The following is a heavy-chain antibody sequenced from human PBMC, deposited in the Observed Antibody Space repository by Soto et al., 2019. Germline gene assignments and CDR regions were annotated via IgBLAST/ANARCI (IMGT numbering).Heavy chain of an antibody. J-gene: IGHJ4*02. V-gene: IGHV1-2*02. CDR1: GYTFTGHY. CDR3: GRGRSGQIVVFY. Sequence: ASVKVSCKASGYTFTGHYIHWVRQAPEQGPEWMGEIGPESGATRYAQRFQGRVTMSRDMSITTVYMELNNLSPDDTAVYYCGRGRSGQIVVFYWGQGTPVTVSS. D-gene: IGHD1-26*01. CDR2: IGPESGAT.